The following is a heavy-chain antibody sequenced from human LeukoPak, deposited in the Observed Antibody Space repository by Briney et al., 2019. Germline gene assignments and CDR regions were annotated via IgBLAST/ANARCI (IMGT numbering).Heavy chain of an antibody. D-gene: IGHD1-26*01. Sequence: GGSLRLSCAASGFTFSSYSMHWVRQAPGKGLESVTAIISNGGSTYYANSVKGRFTISRDNSKNTLYLQMGSLRVEDMAVYYCARVRMGATVSDFYYYYMDVWGKGTTVTVSS. CDR1: GFTFSSYS. CDR3: ARVRMGATVSDFYYYYMDV. CDR2: IISNGGST. J-gene: IGHJ6*03. V-gene: IGHV3-64*01.